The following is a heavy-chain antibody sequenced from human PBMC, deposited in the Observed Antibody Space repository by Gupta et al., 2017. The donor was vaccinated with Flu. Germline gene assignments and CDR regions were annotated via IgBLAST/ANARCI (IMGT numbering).Heavy chain of an antibody. J-gene: IGHJ4*02. D-gene: IGHD6-19*01. CDR2: VYYSGNT. CDR3: ARLDREGAISGWHY. Sequence: QLQLQESGPGLVKPSETLPLTCTVSGGSISSSIHYWGWIRQPPGEGKGLEWIGSVYYSGNTYYNPSLKSRVTISIDTSKNQFSLKLRSVTAADTAVYYCARLDREGAISGWHYWGQGNLVVVSS. CDR1: GGSISSSIHY. V-gene: IGHV4-39*01.